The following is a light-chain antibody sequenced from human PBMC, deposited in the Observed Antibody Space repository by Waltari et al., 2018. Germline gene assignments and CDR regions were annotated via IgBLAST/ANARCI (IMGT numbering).Light chain of an antibody. J-gene: IGKJ4*01. V-gene: IGKV1-33*01. Sequence: DIQMTQSPSSLPASVGDRVTLTCQATQDSDNNLNWHQQKPGKAPNLLIYDVSNWETGVPSRFSGSGSGTDFTLTITSLQPEDFATYYCQQYDKIPLTFGGGTKV. CDR3: QQYDKIPLT. CDR2: DVS. CDR1: QDSDNN.